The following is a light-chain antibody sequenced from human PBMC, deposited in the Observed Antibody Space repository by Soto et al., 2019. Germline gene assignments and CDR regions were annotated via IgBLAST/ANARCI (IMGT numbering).Light chain of an antibody. Sequence: QSALTQPRSVSGSPGQALTFSCTGTNSDVGGYDYVSWYQQLPGEAPTHIIYDVTKRPSGVPNRFSGSKSGNTASLTISGLQAEDEADYFCSSFAGTYTHVFGSGTKVTVL. V-gene: IGLV2-11*01. CDR1: NSDVGGYDY. CDR3: SSFAGTYTHV. CDR2: DVT. J-gene: IGLJ1*01.